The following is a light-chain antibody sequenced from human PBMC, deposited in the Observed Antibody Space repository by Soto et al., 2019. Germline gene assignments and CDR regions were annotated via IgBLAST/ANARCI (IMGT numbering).Light chain of an antibody. CDR3: QHTSDFT. V-gene: IGKV1-5*01. J-gene: IGKJ2*01. CDR2: EVS. Sequence: DIQMPQSPSTLAASVGDTVTMTCRSSSKWLAWYQKKPGKAPKHLIYEVSNLEIGVPPRFSGSTSGAESTLTITGLQPDDLGTYYCQHTSDFTFGQGTKVEIK. CDR1: SSSKW.